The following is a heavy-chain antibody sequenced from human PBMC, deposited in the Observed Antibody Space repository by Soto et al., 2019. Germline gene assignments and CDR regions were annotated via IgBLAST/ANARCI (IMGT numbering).Heavy chain of an antibody. J-gene: IGHJ4*02. D-gene: IGHD3-16*01. Sequence: QVQLVESGGGVVQPGTSLRLSCVGSGFTFRSCVIHWVRQAPGKGLAWVALTSYDGSNTYYDDSVKGRFTISRDNSRNTVDLQMDSLRLEDTALYYCARWGTTGGLDVWGQGTLVSVSS. CDR1: GFTFRSCV. V-gene: IGHV3-30*19. CDR2: TSYDGSNT. CDR3: ARWGTTGGLDV.